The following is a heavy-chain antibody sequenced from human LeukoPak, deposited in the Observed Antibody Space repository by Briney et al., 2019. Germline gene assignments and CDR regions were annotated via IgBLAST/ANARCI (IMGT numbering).Heavy chain of an antibody. V-gene: IGHV3-23*01. J-gene: IGHJ4*02. CDR3: AKTSRENSAYDSPFDN. CDR1: GFTVSNNY. Sequence: GGSLRLPCSVSGFTVSNNYMSWVRQAPGKGLEWVSAVRGSGSDTYYADSVKGRFTISRDNSKNTVFLQMNSLRAGDTAIYFCAKTSRENSAYDSPFDNWGQGTLVTVSS. CDR2: VRGSGSDT. D-gene: IGHD5-12*01.